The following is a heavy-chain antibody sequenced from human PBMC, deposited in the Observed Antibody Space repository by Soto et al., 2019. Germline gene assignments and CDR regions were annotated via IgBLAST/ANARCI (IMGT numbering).Heavy chain of an antibody. D-gene: IGHD3-16*02. CDR1: GGTFSSYA. V-gene: IGHV1-69*13. CDR3: ARGYDYVWGSYRSYYFDY. Sequence: SVKVSCKASGGTFSSYAISWVRQAPGQGLEWMGGIIPIFGTANYAQKFQGRVTITADESTSTAYMELSSLRSEDTAVYYCARGYDYVWGSYRSYYFDYWGQGTLVTVSS. CDR2: IIPIFGTA. J-gene: IGHJ4*02.